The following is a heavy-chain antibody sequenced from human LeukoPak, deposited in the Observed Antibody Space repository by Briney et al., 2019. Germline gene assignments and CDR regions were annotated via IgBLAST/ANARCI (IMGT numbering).Heavy chain of an antibody. CDR1: GFSFSTYW. D-gene: IGHD2-15*01. Sequence: GGSLRLSCAASGFSFSTYWMHWVRQAPGEGPLWVSRINGDGSTTNYADSVKGRFTISRDNAKNTPYLQMNSLRAEDTAVYYCTRRVDATRWYDPWGQGTLVTVSS. V-gene: IGHV3-74*01. CDR3: TRRVDATRWYDP. CDR2: INGDGSTT. J-gene: IGHJ5*02.